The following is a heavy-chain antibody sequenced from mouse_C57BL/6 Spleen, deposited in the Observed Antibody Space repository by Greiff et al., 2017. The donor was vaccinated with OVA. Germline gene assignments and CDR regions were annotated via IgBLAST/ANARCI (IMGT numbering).Heavy chain of an antibody. CDR1: GYAFSSYW. CDR3: ARRDITTVVPSFDY. D-gene: IGHD1-1*01. CDR2: IYPGDGDT. V-gene: IGHV1-80*01. Sequence: LVESGAELVKPGASVKISCKASGYAFSSYWMNWVKQRPGKGLEWIGQIYPGDGDTNYNGKFKGKATLTADKSTSTAYMQLSSLTSEDTAVYFCARRDITTVVPSFDYWGQGTTLTVSS. J-gene: IGHJ2*01.